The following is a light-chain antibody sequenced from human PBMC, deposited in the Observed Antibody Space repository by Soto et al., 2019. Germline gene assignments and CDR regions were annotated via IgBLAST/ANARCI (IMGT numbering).Light chain of an antibody. V-gene: IGKV1-39*01. CDR1: QNVGRF. CDR2: DAS. CDR3: QQVNVYPST. J-gene: IGKJ4*01. Sequence: DIQMTQSPSSLSASIGDRVIITCRASQNVGRFLNWYQQKPGKAPNLLIYDASTLHSGVPSRFSGGGSGTDFTLTISSLQPEDFATYYCQQVNVYPSTFGGGTKVEIK.